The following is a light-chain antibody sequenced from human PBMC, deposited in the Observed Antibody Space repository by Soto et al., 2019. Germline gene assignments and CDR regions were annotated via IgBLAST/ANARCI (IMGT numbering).Light chain of an antibody. CDR2: GAS. V-gene: IGKV3-20*01. Sequence: IVLTQSPGTLSLSPGERGTLSCRASLSVSSSYLAWYQPKPGQAPRLLMYGASSGATGIPDRFSSSGSGTDFTLTISRPEPEDFAVYYCQQLKTFGQGTKLDIK. CDR3: QQLKT. J-gene: IGKJ1*01. CDR1: LSVSSSY.